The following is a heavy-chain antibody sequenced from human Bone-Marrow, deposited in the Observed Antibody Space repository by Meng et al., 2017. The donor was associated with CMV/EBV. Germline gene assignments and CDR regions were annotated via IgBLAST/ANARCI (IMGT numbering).Heavy chain of an antibody. CDR2: ISAYNGNT. D-gene: IGHD6-13*01. CDR3: ARGYSSSWYEGGDY. J-gene: IGHJ4*02. CDR1: GYTFTNYG. V-gene: IGHV1-18*01. Sequence: ASVKVSCKASGYTFTNYGISWVRQAPGQGLEWMGWISAYNGNTNYAQKLQGRVTMTTDTSTSTAYMELSRLRSDDTAVYYCARGYSSSWYEGGDYWGQGTLVTVSS.